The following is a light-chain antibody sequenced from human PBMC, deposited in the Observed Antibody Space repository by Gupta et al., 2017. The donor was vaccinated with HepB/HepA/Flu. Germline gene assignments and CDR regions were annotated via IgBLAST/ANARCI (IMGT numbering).Light chain of an antibody. CDR1: QTISTY. CDR2: HAS. J-gene: IGKJ1*01. CDR3: LQAYAIPT. Sequence: DIQMTQFPSSLSAPVGDRVTITCRASQTISTYLNWYQQKPGKAPRLLIYHASNWQSGVPSRFSGSGSGTEFTLSISRLQREDLATYYCLQAYAIPTFGQGTKVEI. V-gene: IGKV1-39*01.